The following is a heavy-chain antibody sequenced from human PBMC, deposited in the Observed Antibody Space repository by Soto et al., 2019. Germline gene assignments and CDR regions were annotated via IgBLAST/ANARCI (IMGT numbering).Heavy chain of an antibody. CDR2: INESGST. Sequence: QVQLQQWGAGLVKPSETLSLSCAVYGQSFSGHSWAWIRQPPGKGLAWIGEINESGSTYYNPSLKSRVTISTDTSKNQFSLKLSSVRAADTAAYFCARGSGIVALPGELEDVNYDYWGQGTLVNVSS. V-gene: IGHV4-34*01. CDR1: GQSFSGHS. D-gene: IGHD1-1*01. J-gene: IGHJ4*02. CDR3: ARGSGIVALPGELEDVNYDY.